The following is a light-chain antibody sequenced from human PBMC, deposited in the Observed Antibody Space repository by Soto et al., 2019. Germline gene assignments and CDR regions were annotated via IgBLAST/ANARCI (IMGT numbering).Light chain of an antibody. CDR3: QQYNNWPQT. CDR1: QSVSSN. J-gene: IGKJ1*01. Sequence: EIGVTQSPSALSVSPGERATLSCRASQSVSSNLAWYQQKPGQAPRLRIYGASTRATGIPARFSGSGSGTEFTLTISSLQSEDFAVYYCQQYNNWPQTFGQGTKVDIK. V-gene: IGKV3-15*01. CDR2: GAS.